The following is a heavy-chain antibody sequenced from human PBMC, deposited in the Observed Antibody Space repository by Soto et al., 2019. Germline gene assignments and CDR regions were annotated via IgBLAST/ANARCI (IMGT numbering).Heavy chain of an antibody. Sequence: PSETRSRTWTVSGGSISSSGYYWSWIRQPPGRGLEWIGYIDSSGTTYYNASLKSRLMISVDTSKNQFSLRLTSMTAADTAVYYCASRYRYWGQGILVTVSS. D-gene: IGHD3-16*02. CDR3: ASRYRY. V-gene: IGHV4-30-4*01. CDR2: IDSSGTT. CDR1: GGSISSSGYY. J-gene: IGHJ4*01.